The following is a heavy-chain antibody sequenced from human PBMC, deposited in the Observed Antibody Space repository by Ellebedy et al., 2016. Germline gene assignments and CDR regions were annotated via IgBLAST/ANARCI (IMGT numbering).Heavy chain of an antibody. Sequence: GGSLRLSCAASGFIFSNYAIHWVRQAPGQGLEWVAVISYDGSNKYYAGSVKGRFTISRDNSKNTLYLQMTSLRAEDTAMYYCAREPTLDPSIAASGIDYWGQGALVTVSS. V-gene: IGHV3-30-3*01. CDR2: ISYDGSNK. CDR1: GFIFSNYA. J-gene: IGHJ4*02. D-gene: IGHD6-13*01. CDR3: AREPTLDPSIAASGIDY.